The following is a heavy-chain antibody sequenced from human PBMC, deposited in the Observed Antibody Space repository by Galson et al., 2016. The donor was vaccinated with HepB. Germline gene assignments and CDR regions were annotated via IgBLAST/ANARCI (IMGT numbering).Heavy chain of an antibody. J-gene: IGHJ4*02. CDR2: ISTDGSES. CDR3: IKANGWIPLWGYFEY. Sequence: SLRLSCAASGFFFSSYAMNWVRQAPGKGLEWVAVISTDGSESYYGDSVRGRFSISRDNSGNTEFLQMNSLKTEDTVVYYCIKANGWIPLWGYFEYWGQGALVTVTS. V-gene: IGHV3-30*18. D-gene: IGHD7-27*01. CDR1: GFFFSSYA.